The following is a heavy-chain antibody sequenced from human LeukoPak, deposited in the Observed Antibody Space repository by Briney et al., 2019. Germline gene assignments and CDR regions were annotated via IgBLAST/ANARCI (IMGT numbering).Heavy chain of an antibody. Sequence: GGSLRLSCAASGFSFSSYEMNWVRQAPGKGLEWVSYIRTSGSIRYYADSVKGRFTISRDNAKNSVYLEMNSLRADDTAVYYCARSARLMKGVVEVTALDDWGQGTLVTVSS. D-gene: IGHD3-3*01. CDR3: ARSARLMKGVVEVTALDD. CDR1: GFSFSSYE. V-gene: IGHV3-48*03. CDR2: IRTSGSIR. J-gene: IGHJ4*02.